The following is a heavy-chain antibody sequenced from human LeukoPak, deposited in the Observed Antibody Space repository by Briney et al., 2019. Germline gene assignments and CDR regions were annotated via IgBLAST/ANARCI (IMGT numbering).Heavy chain of an antibody. CDR3: ARERAIGGSCYDY. V-gene: IGHV3-7*01. CDR2: IKQDGSEK. CDR1: GFTFSRYC. J-gene: IGHJ4*02. Sequence: PGGSLRLSCAASGFTFSRYCMTWVRQAPGKGLEWVANIKQDGSEKYYVDSVKGRFTISRDNAKNSLYLQMNSLRAEDTAVYYCARERAIGGSCYDYWGQGTLVTVSS. D-gene: IGHD2-15*01.